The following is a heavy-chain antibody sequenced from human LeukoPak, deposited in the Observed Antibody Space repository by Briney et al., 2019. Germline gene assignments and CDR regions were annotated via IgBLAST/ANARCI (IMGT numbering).Heavy chain of an antibody. J-gene: IGHJ4*02. CDR1: GFTVSSSY. CDR2: ISSAGTT. D-gene: IGHD6-13*01. CDR3: ARDLEAANTYYFDY. Sequence: GSLRLSCAASGFTVSSSYMSWVRQAPGKGLEWVSIISSAGTTYYADSVKGRFTISRDNSKNTVYLQVNSLRDEGTAVYYCARDLEAANTYYFDYWGQGTMVTVSS. V-gene: IGHV3-66*01.